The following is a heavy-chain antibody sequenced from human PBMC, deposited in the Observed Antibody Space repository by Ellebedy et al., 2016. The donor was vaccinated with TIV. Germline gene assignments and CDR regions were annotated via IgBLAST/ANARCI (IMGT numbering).Heavy chain of an antibody. D-gene: IGHD5-12*01. V-gene: IGHV1-69*04. Sequence: AASVKVSCKASGETSSSHALNWVRQAPGQGLEWVGRIIPILNVVNYARKFQGRVAITADRSTNTVYLEVRSLRYDDTAVYYCARWGPYSGTFQGPFDFWGQGVLVTVSS. CDR1: GETSSSHA. J-gene: IGHJ4*02. CDR3: ARWGPYSGTFQGPFDF. CDR2: IIPILNVV.